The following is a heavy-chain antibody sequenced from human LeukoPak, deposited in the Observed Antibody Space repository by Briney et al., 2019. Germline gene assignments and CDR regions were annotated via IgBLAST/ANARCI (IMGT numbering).Heavy chain of an antibody. CDR3: ARTPPDYGIDY. CDR2: MSPNSGNT. Sequence: ASVKVSCKASGYTFISYDVNWVRQATGQGLEWMGWMSPNSGNTGYAQKFQGRITMTKSTSISTAYMELSDLESEDTAVYYCARTPPDYGIDYWGQGTLVTVSS. V-gene: IGHV1-8*01. CDR1: GYTFISYD. J-gene: IGHJ4*02. D-gene: IGHD4-17*01.